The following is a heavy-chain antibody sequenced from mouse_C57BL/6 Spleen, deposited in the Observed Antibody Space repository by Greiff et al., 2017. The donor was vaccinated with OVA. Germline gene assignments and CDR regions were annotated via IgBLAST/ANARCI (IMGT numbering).Heavy chain of an antibody. CDR2: IDPSDSYT. CDR1: GYTFTSYW. D-gene: IGHD1-1*01. J-gene: IGHJ2*01. CDR3: ARYYGSSGLYFDY. V-gene: IGHV1-50*01. Sequence: QVQLQQPGAELVKPGASVKLSCKASGYTFTSYWLPWVKQRPGQGLEWIGEIDPSDSYTNYNQKFKGKATLTVDTSSSTAYMQLSSLTSEDSAVYYCARYYGSSGLYFDYWGQGTTLTVSS.